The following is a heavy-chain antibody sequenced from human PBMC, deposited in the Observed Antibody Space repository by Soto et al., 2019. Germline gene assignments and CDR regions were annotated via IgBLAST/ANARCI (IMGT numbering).Heavy chain of an antibody. V-gene: IGHV4-30-4*01. D-gene: IGHD3-16*01. CDR3: ATVSRTVSYYYYGMDV. J-gene: IGHJ6*02. CDR1: GGSISSDDYY. CDR2: VYYSGST. Sequence: SETLSLTCTVSGGSISSDDYYWSGIRQPPGKGLEWIGYVYYSGSTYYNPSLKSRVSISVDTSKNQFSLKLSSVTAADTAVYYCATVSRTVSYYYYGMDVWGQGTTVTSP.